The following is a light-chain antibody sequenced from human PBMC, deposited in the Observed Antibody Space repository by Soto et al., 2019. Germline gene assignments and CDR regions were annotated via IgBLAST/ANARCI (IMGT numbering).Light chain of an antibody. J-gene: IGKJ2*01. V-gene: IGKV3-11*01. Sequence: EIVLTQSPATLSLSPGERVTLSCRASQSISTNLTWYQHKPGQAPRLLIYDAANRAPGIPDRFSGSGSGTGFTLTISSLEPEDFAVYYCQQRSNFMYTFGQGTKLEI. CDR1: QSISTN. CDR2: DAA. CDR3: QQRSNFMYT.